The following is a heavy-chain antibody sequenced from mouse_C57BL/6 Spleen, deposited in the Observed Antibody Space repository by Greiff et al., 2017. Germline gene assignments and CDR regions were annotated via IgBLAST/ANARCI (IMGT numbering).Heavy chain of an antibody. CDR2: INPNNGGT. CDR1: GYTFTDYY. Sequence: EVQLQQSGPELVKPGASVKISCKASGYTFTDYYMNWVKQSHGKSLEWIGDINPNNGGTSYNQKFKGKATLTVDKSSSTAYMEIRSLTSEDSAVYYCARRDYGLWFAYWGQGTLVTVSA. J-gene: IGHJ3*01. D-gene: IGHD1-2*01. CDR3: ARRDYGLWFAY. V-gene: IGHV1-26*01.